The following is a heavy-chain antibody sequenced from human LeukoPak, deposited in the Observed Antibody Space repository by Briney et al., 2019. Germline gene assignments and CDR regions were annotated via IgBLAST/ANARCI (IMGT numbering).Heavy chain of an antibody. CDR3: ARARSGWSKYAFDI. V-gene: IGHV1-8*01. CDR1: GYTFTNYD. Sequence: GASVKVSCKASGYTFTNYDINWVRQATGQGLEWMGWMNPNSGNTGYAQKFQGRVTMTRNTSISTAYMELSSLRSEDTAVYYCARARSGWSKYAFDIWGQGTMATVSS. D-gene: IGHD6-19*01. CDR2: MNPNSGNT. J-gene: IGHJ3*02.